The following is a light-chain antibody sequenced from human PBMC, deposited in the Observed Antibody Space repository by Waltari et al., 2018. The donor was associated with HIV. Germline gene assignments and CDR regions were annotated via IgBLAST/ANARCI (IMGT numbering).Light chain of an antibody. Sequence: QPVLTQSSSASASLGSSVKLTCTLSSGHRSYIIAWHQQQPGKAPRYLMKLEGSGSYNKGCGIPDRFSCSSSGADRYLTISNLQSEDEADYYCETWDSNTHKVVFGGGTKLTVL. CDR3: ETWDSNTHKVV. V-gene: IGLV4-60*03. CDR2: LEGSGSY. J-gene: IGLJ2*01. CDR1: SGHRSYI.